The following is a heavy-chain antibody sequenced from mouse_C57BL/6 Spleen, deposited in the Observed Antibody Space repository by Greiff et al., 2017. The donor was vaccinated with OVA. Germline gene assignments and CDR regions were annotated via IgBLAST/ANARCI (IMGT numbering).Heavy chain of an antibody. CDR3: ARQFFYYYAMDY. CDR2: INPNNGGT. CDR1: GYTFTDYY. Sequence: EVQLQQSGPELVKPGASVKISCKASGYTFTDYYMNWVKQSHGKSLEWIRDINPNNGGTSYNQKFKGKATLTVDKSSSTAYMELRSLTSEDSAVYYCARQFFYYYAMDYWGQGTSVTASS. J-gene: IGHJ4*01. V-gene: IGHV1-26*01.